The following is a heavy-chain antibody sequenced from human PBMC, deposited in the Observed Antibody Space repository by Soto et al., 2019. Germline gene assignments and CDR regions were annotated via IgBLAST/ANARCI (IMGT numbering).Heavy chain of an antibody. Sequence: QVQLQESGPGLVKPSQTLSLTCTVSGGSISSDYYCWSWIRPSPEKGLEWLGHIYNSVNTYSNPSLSSRVTISVDTSKNHFSLKLTSVTAADTAVYYCARGPSGDKVDNWGQGTLVTLSS. CDR2: IYNSVNT. J-gene: IGHJ4*02. V-gene: IGHV4-30-4*01. CDR3: ARGPSGDKVDN. D-gene: IGHD7-27*01. CDR1: GGSISSDYYC.